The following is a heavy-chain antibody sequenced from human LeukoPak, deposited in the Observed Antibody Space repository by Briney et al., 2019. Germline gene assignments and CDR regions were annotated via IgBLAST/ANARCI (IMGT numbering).Heavy chain of an antibody. CDR3: ARDVGPAGGTSWRYYFDY. D-gene: IGHD2-2*01. V-gene: IGHV4-39*07. Sequence: SETLSLTCTVSGGSISSSSYYWGWIRQPPGKGLEWIGSIYYSGSTYYNPSLKSRVTISVDRSKNQFSLKLSSVTAADTAVYYCARDVGPAGGTSWRYYFDYWGQGTLVTVSS. CDR2: IYYSGST. J-gene: IGHJ4*02. CDR1: GGSISSSSYY.